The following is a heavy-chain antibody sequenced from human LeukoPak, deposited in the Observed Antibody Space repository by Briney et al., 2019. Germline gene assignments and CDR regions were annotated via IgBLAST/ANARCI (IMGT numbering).Heavy chain of an antibody. D-gene: IGHD7-27*01. V-gene: IGHV1-2*02. CDR2: INPNSGGT. Sequence: ASVKVSCKASGYTFSGCYMHWVRQAPGQGLEWMGWINPNSGGTDYAQKFQGRVTMTRDTSISTGYMELSRLTSDDTAVYYCAGWGPRDAFDIWGQGTMVTVSS. CDR3: AGWGPRDAFDI. J-gene: IGHJ3*02. CDR1: GYTFSGCY.